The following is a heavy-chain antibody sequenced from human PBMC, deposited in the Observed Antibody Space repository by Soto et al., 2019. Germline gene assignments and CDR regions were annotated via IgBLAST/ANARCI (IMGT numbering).Heavy chain of an antibody. J-gene: IGHJ4*02. Sequence: SETLSLTCAVSGGSISSSNWWSWVRQPPGKGPEWIGEIYHSGSTNYNPSLKSRVTISVDTSKNQFSLKLSSVTAADTAVYYCARARAGDRGVFDYWGQGTLVTVSS. CDR3: ARARAGDRGVFDY. CDR1: GGSISSSNW. V-gene: IGHV4-4*02. D-gene: IGHD2-21*01. CDR2: IYHSGST.